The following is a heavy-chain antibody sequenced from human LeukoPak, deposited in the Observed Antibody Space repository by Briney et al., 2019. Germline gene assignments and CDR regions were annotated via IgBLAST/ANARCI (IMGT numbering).Heavy chain of an antibody. D-gene: IGHD2-2*02. J-gene: IGHJ4*02. CDR3: AKVSPDYCSSTSCYMGNFDY. V-gene: IGHV3-30*18. CDR2: ISYDGSNK. CDR1: GLTFSSYG. Sequence: GGSLRLSCAASGLTFSSYGMHWVRQAPGKGLEWVAVISYDGSNKYYADSVKGRFTISRDNSKNTLYLQMNSLRAEDTALYYCAKVSPDYCSSTSCYMGNFDYWGQGTLVTVSS.